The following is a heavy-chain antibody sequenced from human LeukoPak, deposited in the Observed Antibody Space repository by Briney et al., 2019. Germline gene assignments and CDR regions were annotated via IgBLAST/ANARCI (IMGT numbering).Heavy chain of an antibody. Sequence: ASVKVSCKASGYTFTSYGISWVRQAPGQGLEWMGWISAYNGNTNYAQKLQGRVTMATDTSTSTAYMELRSLRSDDTAVYYCARDTGYSYGGLNFDYWGQGTLVTVSS. D-gene: IGHD5-18*01. V-gene: IGHV1-18*01. CDR3: ARDTGYSYGGLNFDY. CDR1: GYTFTSYG. CDR2: ISAYNGNT. J-gene: IGHJ4*02.